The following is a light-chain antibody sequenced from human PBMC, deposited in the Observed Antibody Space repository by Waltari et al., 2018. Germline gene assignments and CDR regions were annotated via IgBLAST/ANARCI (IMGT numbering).Light chain of an antibody. V-gene: IGKV3-20*01. CDR2: AAS. CDR1: QSVTNRY. J-gene: IGKJ2*01. Sequence: EIVLTQSPGTLSLSPGERATLSCRASQSVTNRYLAWYQQKPGQAPRILIYAASTRATGIPDRFSGSGSGTDFTLTISRLEPEDFAVYSCQQYGSSPGTFGQGTKVEI. CDR3: QQYGSSPGT.